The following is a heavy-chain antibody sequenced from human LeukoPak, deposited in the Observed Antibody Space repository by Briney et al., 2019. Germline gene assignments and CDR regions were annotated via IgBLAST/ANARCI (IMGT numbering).Heavy chain of an antibody. CDR1: DYPISSGYY. D-gene: IGHD3-3*01. Sequence: SETLSLTCAVSDYPISSGYYWGWLRQPPGTGLEWIGSIYHSGSTYYNPSLTSRVTILVDTSKNQFSLKLSSVTAADTAVYYCARLLREWLNFDYWGQGTLVTVSS. V-gene: IGHV4-38-2*01. CDR3: ARLLREWLNFDY. J-gene: IGHJ4*02. CDR2: IYHSGST.